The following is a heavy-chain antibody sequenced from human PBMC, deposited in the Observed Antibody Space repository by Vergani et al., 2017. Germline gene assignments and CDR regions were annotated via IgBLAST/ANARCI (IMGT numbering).Heavy chain of an antibody. CDR2: IYHSGST. CDR1: GGSICSSNW. Sequence: QVQLQESGPGLVKPSGTLSLTCAVSGGSICSSNWWSWVRQPPGKGVEWIGEIYHSGSTNYNPSLKSRVTISVDKPKNQFSLKLSSVTAADTAGSYCAREGETSYYYYMDVWGKGTTVTVSS. D-gene: IGHD3-16*01. J-gene: IGHJ6*03. V-gene: IGHV4-4*02. CDR3: AREGETSYYYYMDV.